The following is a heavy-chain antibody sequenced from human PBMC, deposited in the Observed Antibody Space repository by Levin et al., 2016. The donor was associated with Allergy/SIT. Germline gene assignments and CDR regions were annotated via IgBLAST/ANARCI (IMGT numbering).Heavy chain of an antibody. V-gene: IGHV1-3*01. CDR2: INPGNGNT. Sequence: ASVKVSCKASGYTFSRHPIHWVRQAPAPGQRLEWMGWINPGNGNTKYSQKFQGRVTITWDTSATTAHMELSSLRSEDTAVYFCARDSVDTAMAFDHWGQGTLVTVSS. CDR3: ARDSVDTAMAFDH. J-gene: IGHJ4*02. CDR1: GYTFSRHP. D-gene: IGHD5-18*01.